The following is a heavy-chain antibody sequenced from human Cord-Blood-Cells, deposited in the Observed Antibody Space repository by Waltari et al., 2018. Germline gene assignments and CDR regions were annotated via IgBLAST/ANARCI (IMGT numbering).Heavy chain of an antibody. J-gene: IGHJ4*02. V-gene: IGHV1-2*04. CDR3: ARARADGDYYYFDY. D-gene: IGHD4-17*01. Sequence: QEQLAQSGAEVKKRRAWVKHSCKASGYTFPGYSMRWVRQAPGQGIEWMGWINPNSGGTNYAQKFQGWVTMTRDTSISTAYMELSRLGSDDTAVYYCARARADGDYYYFDYWGQGTLVTVSS. CDR1: GYTFPGYS. CDR2: INPNSGGT.